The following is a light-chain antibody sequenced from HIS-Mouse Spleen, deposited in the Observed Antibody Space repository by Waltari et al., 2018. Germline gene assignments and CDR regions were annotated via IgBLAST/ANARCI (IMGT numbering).Light chain of an antibody. CDR1: ALPKKY. CDR3: YSTDSSGNHRV. V-gene: IGLV3-10*01. Sequence: SYELTQPTSVSVSPGQTARITCSGDALPKKYAYWYQQKSGQAPVLVIYEDSKRPSGIPGRFSGSSSGTMATLTISGAQVEDEADYYCYSTDSSGNHRVFGGGTKLTVL. CDR2: EDS. J-gene: IGLJ2*01.